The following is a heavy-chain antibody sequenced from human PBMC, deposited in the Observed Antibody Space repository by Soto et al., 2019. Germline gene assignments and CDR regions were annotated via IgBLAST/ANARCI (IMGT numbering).Heavy chain of an antibody. CDR2: ISYDGSNK. D-gene: IGHD1-26*01. Sequence: QVQLVESGGGVVQPGRSLRLSCAASGFTFSSYGMHWVRQAPGKGLEWVAVISYDGSNKYYADSVKGRFTISRDNSKNTLYLQINSLRAEDTAVYYCAKDVRELGRGDWFDPWGQGTLVTVSS. CDR3: AKDVRELGRGDWFDP. J-gene: IGHJ5*02. V-gene: IGHV3-30*18. CDR1: GFTFSSYG.